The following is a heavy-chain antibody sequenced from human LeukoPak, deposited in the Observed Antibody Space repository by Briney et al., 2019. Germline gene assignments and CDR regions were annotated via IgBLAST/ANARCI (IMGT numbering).Heavy chain of an antibody. V-gene: IGHV3-23*01. CDR2: IITSGSGAAK. J-gene: IGHJ4*02. Sequence: GGSLRLSCAAAGLTFSNYAVSWVRQAAGKWLGWVSAIITSGSGAAKYYSESVTRLFTISRDSPKNTLYLQRNSLRAEDTAVYYCARAPGSLVSIAARPYYFDFWGQGTLVTVSS. CDR1: GLTFSNYA. D-gene: IGHD6-6*01. CDR3: ARAPGSLVSIAARPYYFDF.